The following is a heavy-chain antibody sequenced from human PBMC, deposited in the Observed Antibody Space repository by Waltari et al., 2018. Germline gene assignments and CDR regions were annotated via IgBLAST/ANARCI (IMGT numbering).Heavy chain of an antibody. CDR1: GFTFSSYE. Sequence: EVQLVESGGGLVQPGGSLRLSCAASGFTFSSYEMNWVRQAPGKGLEWVSYISSSGSTIYYADSVKGRFTISRDNAKNSLYLQMNSLRAEDTAVYYCARSHSGSYYHWFDPWGQGTLVTVSS. D-gene: IGHD1-26*01. CDR3: ARSHSGSYYHWFDP. V-gene: IGHV3-48*03. CDR2: ISSSGSTI. J-gene: IGHJ5*02.